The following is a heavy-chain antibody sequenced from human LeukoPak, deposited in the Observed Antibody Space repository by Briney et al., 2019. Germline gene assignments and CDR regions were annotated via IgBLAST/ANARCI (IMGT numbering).Heavy chain of an antibody. J-gene: IGHJ5*02. V-gene: IGHV1-2*04. Sequence: ASVKVSCKASGYTFTGYYMHWVRQAPGQGLEWMGWINPNSGGTNYAQKFQGWVTMTRDTSISTAYMELSRLRSEDTAVYYCARDPQIYCSGGSCYGDDNWFDPWGQGTLVTVSS. CDR1: GYTFTGYY. CDR2: INPNSGGT. D-gene: IGHD2-15*01. CDR3: ARDPQIYCSGGSCYGDDNWFDP.